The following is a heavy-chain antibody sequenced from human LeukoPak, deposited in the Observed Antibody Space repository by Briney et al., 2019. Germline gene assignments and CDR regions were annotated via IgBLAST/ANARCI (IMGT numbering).Heavy chain of an antibody. CDR1: GFTFRSYA. CDR2: ISGGGGTT. Sequence: GGSLRLSCAASGFTFRSYAMSWVRQAPGKGLEWVSAISGGGGTTYYADSVKGRFTISRDDSKDTLYLQMDSLRAEDTAVYYCARRRGPAYGDFDYWGQGTLVTVSS. V-gene: IGHV3-23*01. D-gene: IGHD4-17*01. CDR3: ARRRGPAYGDFDY. J-gene: IGHJ4*02.